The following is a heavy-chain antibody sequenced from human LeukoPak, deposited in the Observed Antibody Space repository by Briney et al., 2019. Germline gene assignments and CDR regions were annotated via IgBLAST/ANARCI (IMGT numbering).Heavy chain of an antibody. D-gene: IGHD1-1*01. Sequence: ASVKVSCKASGYTFTSYYMHWVRRAPGQGLEWMGIINPSGGSTNYAQKLQGRVTMTTDTSTSTAYMELRSLRSDDTAVYYCARSNWNDVKFDYWGQGTLVTVSS. CDR3: ARSNWNDVKFDY. CDR1: GYTFTSYY. V-gene: IGHV1-46*01. J-gene: IGHJ4*02. CDR2: INPSGGST.